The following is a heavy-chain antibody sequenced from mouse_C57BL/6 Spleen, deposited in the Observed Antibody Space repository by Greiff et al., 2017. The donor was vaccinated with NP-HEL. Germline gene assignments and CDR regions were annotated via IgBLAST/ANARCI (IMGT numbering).Heavy chain of an antibody. CDR3: ARRPIYYYGSPYYFDY. J-gene: IGHJ2*01. Sequence: QVQLKESDAELVKPGASVKISCKVSGYTFTDHTIHWMKQRPEQGLEWIGYIYPRDGSTKYNEKFKGKATLTADKSSSTAYMQLNSLTSEDSAVYFCARRPIYYYGSPYYFDYWGQGTTLTVSS. CDR1: GYTFTDHT. D-gene: IGHD1-1*01. CDR2: IYPRDGST. V-gene: IGHV1-78*01.